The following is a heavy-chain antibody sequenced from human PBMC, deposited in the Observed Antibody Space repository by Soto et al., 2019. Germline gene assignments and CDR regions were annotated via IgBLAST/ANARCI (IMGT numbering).Heavy chain of an antibody. D-gene: IGHD6-19*01. CDR3: ARFETSGYSSGPEY. CDR1: GFTFSEYS. Sequence: GGSLRLSCAASGFTFSEYSMNWVRQAPGKGLEWVSSLSSSSSYIVYGDSVKGRFTSSRDNAKNSLSLQMNSLRAEDTAVYYCARFETSGYSSGPEYWGQGTLVTVSS. CDR2: LSSSSSYI. J-gene: IGHJ4*02. V-gene: IGHV3-21*01.